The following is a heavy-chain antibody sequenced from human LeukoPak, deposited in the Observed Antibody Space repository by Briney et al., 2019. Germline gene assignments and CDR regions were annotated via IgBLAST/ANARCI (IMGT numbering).Heavy chain of an antibody. CDR3: ASLVGATRSGAFDI. CDR2: INSDGSST. CDR1: GFTFSSYW. D-gene: IGHD1-26*01. Sequence: PGGSLRLSCAASGFTFSSYWMHWVRQAPGKGLVWVSRINSDGSSTSYADSVKGRFTISRDNAKNTLYLQMNSLRAEDTAVYYCASLVGATRSGAFDIWGQGTMVTVSS. V-gene: IGHV3-74*01. J-gene: IGHJ3*02.